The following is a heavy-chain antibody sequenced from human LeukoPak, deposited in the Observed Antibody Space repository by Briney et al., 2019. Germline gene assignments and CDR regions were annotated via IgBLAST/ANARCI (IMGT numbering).Heavy chain of an antibody. J-gene: IGHJ4*02. CDR3: ARGGIQLWLSRDYYWDY. V-gene: IGHV4-34*01. CDR2: INHSGST. CDR1: GGCFSGYY. D-gene: IGHD5-18*01. Sequence: SETLSLTCAVYGGCFSGYYWIWIRQPPGKGLEWIGEINHSGSTNYNPSLKSRVTISVDTSKNQFSLKLSSVTAADTAVYYCARGGIQLWLSRDYYWDYWGQGTLVPVSS.